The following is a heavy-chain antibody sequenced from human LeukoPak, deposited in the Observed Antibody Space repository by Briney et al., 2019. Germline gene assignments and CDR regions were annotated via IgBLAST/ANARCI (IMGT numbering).Heavy chain of an antibody. V-gene: IGHV5-51*01. CDR3: ARYGIYCSGGSCYSNYYYGMGV. Sequence: GESLKISCKSSGYSFTSYWIGWMRQMPGKGLEWMGIIYPGDSDTRYSPSFQGQVTISADKSISTAYLQWSSLKASDTAMYYCARYGIYCSGGSCYSNYYYGMGVWGQGTTVTVSS. J-gene: IGHJ6*02. D-gene: IGHD2-15*01. CDR2: IYPGDSDT. CDR1: GYSFTSYW.